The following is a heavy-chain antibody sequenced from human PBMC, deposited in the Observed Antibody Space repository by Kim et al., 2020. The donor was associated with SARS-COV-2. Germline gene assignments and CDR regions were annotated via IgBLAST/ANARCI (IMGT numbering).Heavy chain of an antibody. CDR3: ASSREAYCGGDCPWAFDI. J-gene: IGHJ3*02. CDR2: IYYSGST. Sequence: SETLSLTCTVSGGSISSSSYYWGWIRQPPGKGLEWIGSIYYSGSTYYNPSLKSRVTISVDTSKNQFSLKLSSVTAADTAVYYCASSREAYCGGDCPWAFDIWGQGTMVTVSS. D-gene: IGHD2-21*01. CDR1: GGSISSSSYY. V-gene: IGHV4-39*01.